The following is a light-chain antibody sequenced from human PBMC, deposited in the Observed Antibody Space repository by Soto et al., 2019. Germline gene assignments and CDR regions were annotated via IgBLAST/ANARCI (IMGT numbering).Light chain of an antibody. J-gene: IGKJ1*01. V-gene: IGKV3-15*01. Sequence: EIVLTQSPGTLSLSPGERATLSCRASQSVSTNLAWYQQKPGQAPRLLIYGASPRATGIPARFSGSGSGTEFTLTISSLQSEDFAVYYCQQYNKWPPTFGQGTKVDIK. CDR3: QQYNKWPPT. CDR2: GAS. CDR1: QSVSTN.